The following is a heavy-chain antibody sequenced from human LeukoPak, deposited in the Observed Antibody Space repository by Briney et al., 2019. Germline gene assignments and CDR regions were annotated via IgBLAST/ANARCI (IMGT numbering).Heavy chain of an antibody. V-gene: IGHV3-30*02. CDR3: AKDPLRNYYYMDV. J-gene: IGHJ6*03. CDR2: IRYDGSNK. Sequence: GGSLRLSCAASGFTFSSYGMHWVRQAPGKGLGWVAFIRYDGSNKYYADSVKGRFTISRDNSKNTLYLQMNSLRAEDTAVYYCAKDPLRNYYYMDVWGKGTTVTVSS. CDR1: GFTFSSYG.